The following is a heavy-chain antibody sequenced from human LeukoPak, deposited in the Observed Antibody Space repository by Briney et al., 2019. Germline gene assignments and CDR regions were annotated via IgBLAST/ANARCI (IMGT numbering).Heavy chain of an antibody. Sequence: SETLSLTCTVSGGSISSSSYYWGWIRQPRGKGLEWIGSIYYSGSTYYNPSLKSRVTISVDTSKNQFSLKLSSVTAADTAVYYCAGQYSSSSDAFDIWGQGTMVTVSS. J-gene: IGHJ3*02. CDR1: GGSISSSSYY. D-gene: IGHD6-13*01. CDR2: IYYSGST. V-gene: IGHV4-39*01. CDR3: AGQYSSSSDAFDI.